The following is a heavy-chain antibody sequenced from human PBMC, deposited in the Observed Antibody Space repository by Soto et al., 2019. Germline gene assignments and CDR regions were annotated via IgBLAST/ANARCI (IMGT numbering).Heavy chain of an antibody. CDR1: GFTFSSYA. J-gene: IGHJ4*02. Sequence: EVQLLESGGGLVQPGGSLRLSCAASGFTFSSYAMSWVRQAPGKGLEWVSAIRGGTSSTYYADSVKGRFTISRDNSKNTLYLQMNSLRAEDTAVYYCAKERGAAACTPTLDYWGQGTLVTVSS. CDR3: AKERGAAACTPTLDY. V-gene: IGHV3-23*01. D-gene: IGHD6-13*01. CDR2: IRGGTSST.